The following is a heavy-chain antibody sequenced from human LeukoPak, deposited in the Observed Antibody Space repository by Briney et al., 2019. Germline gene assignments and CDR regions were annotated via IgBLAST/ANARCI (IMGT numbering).Heavy chain of an antibody. V-gene: IGHV3-48*01. CDR3: ARGSGPGSYYYYMDV. CDR1: GFTFSSYS. CDR2: ISSSSSTI. Sequence: GGSLRLSCAASGFTFSSYSMNWVRQAPGKGLEWVSYISSSSSTIYYADSVKGRFTISRDNAKNSLYLQMNSLRAEDTAVYYCARGSGPGSYYYYMDVWGKGTTVTVSS. D-gene: IGHD3-10*01. J-gene: IGHJ6*03.